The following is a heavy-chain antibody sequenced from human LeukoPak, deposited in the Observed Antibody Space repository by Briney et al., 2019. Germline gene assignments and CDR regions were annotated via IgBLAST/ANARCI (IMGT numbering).Heavy chain of an antibody. Sequence: SVKVSCKASGGTFSSYAISWVRQAPGQGLEWMGGIIPIFGTANYAQKFQGRVTIATDESTSTAYMELSSLRSEDTAVYYCASHTNPGDYGWGQGTLVTVYS. CDR1: GGTFSSYA. J-gene: IGHJ4*02. V-gene: IGHV1-69*05. D-gene: IGHD4-17*01. CDR2: IIPIFGTA. CDR3: ASHTNPGDYG.